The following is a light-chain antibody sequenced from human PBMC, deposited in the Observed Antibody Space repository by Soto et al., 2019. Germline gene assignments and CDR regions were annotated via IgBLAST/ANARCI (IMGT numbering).Light chain of an antibody. J-gene: IGLJ2*01. CDR3: AAWDDSMSAVV. CDR2: SND. Sequence: QTVVTQPPSASGTPGQKVTISCSGGSSNIGTYHVYWYQQLPGTAPKLLIYSNDQRPPGVPDRFSGSKSGTSASLAISGLRSEDEADYFCAAWDDSMSAVVFGGGTKVTVL. CDR1: SSNIGTYH. V-gene: IGLV1-47*02.